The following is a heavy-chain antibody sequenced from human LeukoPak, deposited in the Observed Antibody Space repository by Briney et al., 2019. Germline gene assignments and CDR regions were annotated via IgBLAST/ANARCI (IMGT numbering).Heavy chain of an antibody. J-gene: IGHJ6*03. V-gene: IGHV3-7*01. CDR3: ARDGVDSSSWYYYYYMDV. Sequence: GGSLRLSCAASGFTFSSYWMSWVRQAPGKGLEWVANIKQDGSGKYYVDSVKGRFTISRDNAKNSLYLQMNSLRAEDTAVYYCARDGVDSSSWYYYYYMDVWGKGTTVTVSS. CDR2: IKQDGSGK. CDR1: GFTFSSYW. D-gene: IGHD6-13*01.